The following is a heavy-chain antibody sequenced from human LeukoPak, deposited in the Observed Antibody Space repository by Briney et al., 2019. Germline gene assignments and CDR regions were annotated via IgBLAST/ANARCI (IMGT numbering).Heavy chain of an antibody. CDR1: GFTFSSYA. CDR2: ISGSGDTI. D-gene: IGHD5-24*01. CDR3: ARAPLVLQYRWWFDP. V-gene: IGHV3-48*03. J-gene: IGHJ5*02. Sequence: PGGSLRLSCAASGFTFSSYAMSWVRQAPGKGLEWISYISGSGDTIYYADPVKGRFTISRDNAKNSLYLQMNSLRAEDTAVYHCARAPLVLQYRWWFDPWGQGTLVIVSS.